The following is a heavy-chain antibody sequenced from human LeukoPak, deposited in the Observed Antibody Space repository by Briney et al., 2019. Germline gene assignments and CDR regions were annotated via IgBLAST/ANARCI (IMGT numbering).Heavy chain of an antibody. CDR2: ISAYNGNT. D-gene: IGHD6-13*01. V-gene: IGHV1-18*01. J-gene: IGHJ4*02. Sequence: ASVKVSCKASGYTFTSYGISWVRQAPGQGLEWMGWISAYNGNTNYGQKLQGRVTMTTDTSASTAYMELRSLRSDDTAVYYCARDEDPGYSSSWIDYWGQGTLVTVSS. CDR3: ARDEDPGYSSSWIDY. CDR1: GYTFTSYG.